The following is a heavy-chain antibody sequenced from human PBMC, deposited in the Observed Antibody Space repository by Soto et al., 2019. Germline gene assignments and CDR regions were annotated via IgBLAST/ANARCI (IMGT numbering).Heavy chain of an antibody. CDR1: GFTFSSYA. J-gene: IGHJ4*02. CDR3: ARGGKRRAVAGTTADY. V-gene: IGHV3-30-3*01. CDR2: ISYDGSNK. D-gene: IGHD6-19*01. Sequence: QVQLVESGGGVVQPGRSLRLSCAASGFTFSSYAMHWVRQAPGKGLEWVAVISYDGSNKYYADSVKGRFTISRDNSKNTLYLQMNSLRAEDTAVYYCARGGKRRAVAGTTADYWGQGTLVTVSS.